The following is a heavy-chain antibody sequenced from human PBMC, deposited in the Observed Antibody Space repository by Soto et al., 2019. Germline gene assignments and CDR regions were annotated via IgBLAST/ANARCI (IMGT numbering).Heavy chain of an antibody. V-gene: IGHV3-21*01. Sequence: GGSLRLSCAASGFTFSSYSMNWVRQAPGKGLEWVSSISSSSSYIYYADSVKGRFTISRDNAKNSLYLQMNSLRAEDTAVYYCARSLRYFDWLPAYYYYGMDVWGQGTTVTVSS. CDR1: GFTFSSYS. D-gene: IGHD3-9*01. CDR2: ISSSSSYI. CDR3: ARSLRYFDWLPAYYYYGMDV. J-gene: IGHJ6*02.